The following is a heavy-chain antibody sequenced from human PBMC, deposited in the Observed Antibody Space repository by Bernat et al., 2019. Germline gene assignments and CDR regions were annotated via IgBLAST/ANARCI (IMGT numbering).Heavy chain of an antibody. Sequence: QVQLVESGGGVVQPGRSLRLSCAASGFTFSSYGMHWARQAPGKGLEWVAVIWYDGSNKYYADSVKGRFTISRDNSKNTLYLQMNSLRAEDTAVYYCARESSDVDTAMAPLLDSMGFDPWGQGTLVTVSS. CDR1: GFTFSSYG. V-gene: IGHV3-33*01. J-gene: IGHJ5*02. CDR2: IWYDGSNK. CDR3: ARESSDVDTAMAPLLDSMGFDP. D-gene: IGHD5-18*01.